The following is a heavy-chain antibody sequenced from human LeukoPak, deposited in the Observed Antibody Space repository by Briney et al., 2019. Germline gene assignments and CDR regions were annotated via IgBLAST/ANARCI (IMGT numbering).Heavy chain of an antibody. CDR2: INEDGSTT. J-gene: IGHJ4*02. V-gene: IGHV3-74*01. CDR3: VRDLGGGSGH. CDR1: GFTFSSNW. D-gene: IGHD1-26*01. Sequence: GGSLRLSCAASGFTFSSNWMHWVRQAPGKGLVWVSRINEDGSTTNYADSVKGRSTIFRDNAKNTLYLQMNSLRAEDTAVYYCVRDLGGGSGHWGQGTLVTVSS.